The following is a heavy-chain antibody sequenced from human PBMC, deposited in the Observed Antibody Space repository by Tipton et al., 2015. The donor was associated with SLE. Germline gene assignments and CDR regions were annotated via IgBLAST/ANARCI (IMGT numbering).Heavy chain of an antibody. V-gene: IGHV4-59*11. CDR3: ARDGRGYCDNSGCSEYHWFDP. CDR2: VSYSGTT. D-gene: IGHD2-15*01. Sequence: TLSLTCTVSGGSISSHYWSWIRQPPGKALEWIGYVSYSGTTNYNPSFRSRVTVSVDTSKNQFSLKLTSVTDADTAIYYCARDGRGYCDNSGCSEYHWFDPWGQGTLVTVSS. CDR1: GGSISSHY. J-gene: IGHJ5*02.